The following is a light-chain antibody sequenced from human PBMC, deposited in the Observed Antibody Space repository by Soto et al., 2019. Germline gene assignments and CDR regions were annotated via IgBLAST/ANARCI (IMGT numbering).Light chain of an antibody. Sequence: QSVLTQPPSASGTPGQRVTISCSGSSSNIGNHYVYWYQHLPGTAPKLLIYRNNQRPSGVPDRFSGSHAGTSGSLAISGRRSEDEADYYCAAWDDSLRGYVFGTGTKLTVL. CDR2: RNN. CDR1: SSNIGNHY. J-gene: IGLJ1*01. CDR3: AAWDDSLRGYV. V-gene: IGLV1-47*01.